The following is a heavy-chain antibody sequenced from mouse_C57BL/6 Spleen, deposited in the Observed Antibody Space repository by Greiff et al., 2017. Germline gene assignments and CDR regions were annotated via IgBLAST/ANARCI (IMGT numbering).Heavy chain of an antibody. CDR3: ARHPYMDY. Sequence: EVHLVESGGDLVKPGGSLKLSCAASGFTFSSYGMSWVRQTPDKRLEWVATISSGGSYTYYPDSVKGRFTISRDNAKNTLYLQMSSLKSEGTAMEDCARHPYMDYWGQGTSVTVSS. CDR2: ISSGGSYT. CDR1: GFTFSSYG. J-gene: IGHJ4*01. V-gene: IGHV5-6*01.